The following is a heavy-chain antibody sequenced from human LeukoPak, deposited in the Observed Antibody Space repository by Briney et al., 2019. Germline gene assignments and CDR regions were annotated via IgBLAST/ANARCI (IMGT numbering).Heavy chain of an antibody. V-gene: IGHV4-4*02. CDR2: IYHSGST. CDR1: GGSISSSNW. J-gene: IGHJ5*02. D-gene: IGHD1-26*01. CDR3: ARAQTNIVGATPFDP. Sequence: NPSETLSLTCAVSGGSISSSNWWSWVRQPPGKGLEWIGEIYHSGSTNYNPSLKSRVTISVDKSKNQFSLKLSSVTAADTAVYYCARAQTNIVGATPFDPWGQGTLVTVSS.